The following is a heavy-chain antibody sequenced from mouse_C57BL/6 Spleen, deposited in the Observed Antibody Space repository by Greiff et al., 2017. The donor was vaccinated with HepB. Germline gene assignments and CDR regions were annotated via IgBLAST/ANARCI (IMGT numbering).Heavy chain of an antibody. Sequence: VQLKESGPGLVQPSQSLSITCTVSGFSLTSYGVHWVRQSPGKGLEWLGVIWSGGSTDYNAAFISRLSISKDNSKSQVFFKMNSLQADDTAIYYCARGGYYDWYFDVWGTGTTVTVSS. CDR1: GFSLTSYG. CDR2: IWSGGST. V-gene: IGHV2-2*01. D-gene: IGHD2-3*01. CDR3: ARGGYYDWYFDV. J-gene: IGHJ1*03.